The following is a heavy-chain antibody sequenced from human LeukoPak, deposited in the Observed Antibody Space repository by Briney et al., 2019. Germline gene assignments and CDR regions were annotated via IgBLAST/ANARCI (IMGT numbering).Heavy chain of an antibody. D-gene: IGHD6-19*01. Sequence: GGSLRLSCAASGFTFSSYAMSWVRQAPGKGLEWVSAISGSGGSTYCADSVKGRFTISRDNSKNTLYLQMNSLRAEDTAVYYCAKGPYSSGWYFDYWGQGTLVTVSS. CDR3: AKGPYSSGWYFDY. CDR2: ISGSGGST. J-gene: IGHJ4*02. V-gene: IGHV3-23*01. CDR1: GFTFSSYA.